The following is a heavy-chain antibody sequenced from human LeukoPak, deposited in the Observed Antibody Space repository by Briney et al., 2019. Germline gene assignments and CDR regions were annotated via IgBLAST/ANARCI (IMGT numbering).Heavy chain of an antibody. CDR1: GGSISSYY. CDR2: IYYSGST. CDR3: ARDAGEGFDY. Sequence: PSETLSLTCTVSGGSISSYYWSWIRQPPGKGLEWVGYIYYSGSTNYHPSLKSRVTISVDTSKNQFSLKLSSVTAADTAVYYWARDAGEGFDYWGQGTLVTVSS. J-gene: IGHJ4*02. V-gene: IGHV4-59*01.